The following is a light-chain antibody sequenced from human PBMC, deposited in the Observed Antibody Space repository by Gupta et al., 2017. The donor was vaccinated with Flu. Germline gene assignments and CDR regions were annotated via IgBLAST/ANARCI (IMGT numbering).Light chain of an antibody. CDR3: SSYTSSSTWV. CDR2: EVS. V-gene: IGLV2-14*01. Sequence: QSALTQPASVSGSPGQSITISCTGTSSDVGGYNYVSWYQQHPGKAPKLMIYEVSNRPSGVSNRFSGSKSGNTASLTISGRPAEDAADYYCSSYTSSSTWVFGGGTKLTVL. J-gene: IGLJ3*02. CDR1: SSDVGGYNY.